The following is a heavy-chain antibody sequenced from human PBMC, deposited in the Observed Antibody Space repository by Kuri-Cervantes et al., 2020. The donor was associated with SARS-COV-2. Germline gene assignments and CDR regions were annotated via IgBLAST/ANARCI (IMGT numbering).Heavy chain of an antibody. D-gene: IGHD4-11*01. V-gene: IGHV3-21*01. J-gene: IGHJ6*03. CDR3: AKKGDYSNYAERPHYYYYYMDV. CDR2: ISSSSSYI. Sequence: LSLTCAASGFTFSSYSMNWVRQAPGKGLEWVSSISSSSSYIYYADSVKGRFTISRDNAKNSLYLQMNSLRAEDTAVYYCAKKGDYSNYAERPHYYYYYMDVWGKGTTVTVSS. CDR1: GFTFSSYS.